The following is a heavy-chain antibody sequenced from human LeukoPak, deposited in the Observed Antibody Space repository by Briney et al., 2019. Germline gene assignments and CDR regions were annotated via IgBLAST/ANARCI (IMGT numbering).Heavy chain of an antibody. V-gene: IGHV4-61*02. J-gene: IGHJ4*02. Sequence: SQTLSLTCTVSGGSISSGSYYWSWIRQPAGKGLEWIGRIYTSGSTNYNPSLKSRVIISVDTSKNQFSLELSSVTAADTAVYYCAREDRYCSGGSCYSWGQGTLVTVSS. CDR2: IYTSGST. CDR3: AREDRYCSGGSCYS. D-gene: IGHD2-15*01. CDR1: GGSISSGSYY.